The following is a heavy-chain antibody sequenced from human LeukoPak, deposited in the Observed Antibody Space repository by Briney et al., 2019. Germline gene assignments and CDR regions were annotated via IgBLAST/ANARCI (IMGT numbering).Heavy chain of an antibody. CDR3: ARDPYSYYGSGSYQARWFDP. CDR1: GYTFTSYA. D-gene: IGHD3-10*01. J-gene: IGHJ5*02. CDR2: INTNTGNP. Sequence: ASVKVSCKASGYTFTSYAMNWVRQAPGQGLEWMGWINTNTGNPTYAQGFTGRFVFSLDTSVSTAYLQISSLKAEDTAVYYCARDPYSYYGSGSYQARWFDPWGQGTLVTVS. V-gene: IGHV7-4-1*02.